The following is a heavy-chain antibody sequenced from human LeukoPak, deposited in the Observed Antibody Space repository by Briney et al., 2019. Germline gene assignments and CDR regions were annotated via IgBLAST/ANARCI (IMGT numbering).Heavy chain of an antibody. CDR3: ARDLAIAAAPYGMDV. V-gene: IGHV1-46*01. Sequence: ASVKVSFKASGYTFTSYFMHWVRQAPGQGLEWMGIINPSGGRTNNAQQFQGRVTMTRDTSTSTVYMQLSSLRSEDTAVYYCARDLAIAAAPYGMDVWGQGTTVTVSS. D-gene: IGHD6-13*01. CDR1: GYTFTSYF. J-gene: IGHJ6*02. CDR2: INPSGGRT.